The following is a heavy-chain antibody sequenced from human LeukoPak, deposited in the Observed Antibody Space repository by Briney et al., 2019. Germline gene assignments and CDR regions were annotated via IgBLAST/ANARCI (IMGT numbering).Heavy chain of an antibody. Sequence: SETLSLTCTVSGGSIGSYYWSWIRQPAGKGLEWIGRIYTSGSTNYNPSLKSRVTMSVDTSKNQFSLKLSSVTAADTAVYYCARGDPMTTVINGEFDYWGQGTLVTVSS. CDR2: IYTSGST. J-gene: IGHJ4*02. V-gene: IGHV4-4*07. D-gene: IGHD4-17*01. CDR3: ARGDPMTTVINGEFDY. CDR1: GGSIGSYY.